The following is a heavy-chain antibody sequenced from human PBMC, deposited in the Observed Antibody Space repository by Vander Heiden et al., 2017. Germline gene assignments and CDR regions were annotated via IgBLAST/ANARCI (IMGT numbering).Heavy chain of an antibody. J-gene: IGHJ4*02. CDR1: GFPLSTYG. V-gene: IGHV3-30*18. CDR3: AKEGSAQSSSWFDY. CDR2: ISHDGTVK. D-gene: IGHD6-13*01. Sequence: QVQLVASGGGAVQPGRSLRRSCAASGFPLSTYGMQWVRQAPGKGLEWVAVISHDGTVKYYADPVKGRSTISRDNSMNMLYLQMNSLRPEDTGVYYCAKEGSAQSSSWFDYWGQGTLVTVSS.